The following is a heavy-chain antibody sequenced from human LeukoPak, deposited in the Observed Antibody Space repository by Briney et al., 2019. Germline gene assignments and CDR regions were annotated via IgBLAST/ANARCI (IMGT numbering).Heavy chain of an antibody. J-gene: IGHJ4*02. Sequence: PSETLSLTCTVSGGSISSGGYYWSWLRQPAGKGLEWVGRIRSTANGYATAYAASVKGRFTISRDDSKNTAYLQMDSLKTEDTAVYYCTGNYYGSGSYADFDYWGQGTLVTVSS. D-gene: IGHD3-10*01. CDR3: TGNYYGSGSYADFDY. CDR2: IRSTANGYAT. V-gene: IGHV3-73*01. CDR1: GGSISSGG.